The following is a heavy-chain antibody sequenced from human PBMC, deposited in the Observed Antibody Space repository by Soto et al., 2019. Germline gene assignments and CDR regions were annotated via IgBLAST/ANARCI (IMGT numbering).Heavy chain of an antibody. D-gene: IGHD6-6*01. V-gene: IGHV3-23*01. J-gene: IGHJ1*01. Sequence: GGSLRLSCSASGFTFSDYAMSWVRQAPGKGLEWVSTLSGGGVSTHYADSVKGRFTISRDNSKNTLYLQMNSLRVEDMAVYYCAKGRGRDSSSPQYSQHGGQGTLVTVSS. CDR1: GFTFSDYA. CDR3: AKGRGRDSSSPQYSQH. CDR2: LSGGGVST.